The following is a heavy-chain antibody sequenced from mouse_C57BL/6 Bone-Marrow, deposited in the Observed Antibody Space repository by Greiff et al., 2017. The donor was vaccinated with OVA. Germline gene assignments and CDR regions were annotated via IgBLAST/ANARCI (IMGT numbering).Heavy chain of an antibody. Sequence: VHVKQSGPVLVKPGASVKMSCKASGYTFTDYYMNWVKQSHGKSLEWIGVINPYNGGTSYNQKFKGKATLTVDKSSSTAYMELNSLTSEDSAVYYCARSRGSSPYWYFDVWGTGTTVTVSS. CDR3: ARSRGSSPYWYFDV. J-gene: IGHJ1*03. CDR1: GYTFTDYY. D-gene: IGHD1-1*01. CDR2: INPYNGGT. V-gene: IGHV1-19*01.